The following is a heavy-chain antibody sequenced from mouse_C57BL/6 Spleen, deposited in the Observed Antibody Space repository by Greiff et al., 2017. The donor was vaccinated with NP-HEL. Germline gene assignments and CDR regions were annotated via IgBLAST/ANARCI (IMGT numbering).Heavy chain of an antibody. J-gene: IGHJ3*01. CDR3: ARSNYYGSSYVPFAY. CDR2: IRNKANGYTT. D-gene: IGHD1-1*01. Sequence: DVMLVESGGGLVQPGGSLSLSCAASGFTFTDYYMSWVRQPPGKALEWLGFIRNKANGYTTEYSASVKGRFTISRDNSQSILYLQMNALRAEDSATYYCARSNYYGSSYVPFAYWGQGTLVTVSA. V-gene: IGHV7-3*01. CDR1: GFTFTDYY.